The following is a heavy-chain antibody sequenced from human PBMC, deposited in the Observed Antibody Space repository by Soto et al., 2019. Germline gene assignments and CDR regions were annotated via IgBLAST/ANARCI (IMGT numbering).Heavy chain of an antibody. CDR1: GDSISTFY. Sequence: SETLSLTCTVSGDSISTFYWGWMRQSPGKELEWIGYVYYTGSTNYNPSLKSRVTISVDRSKNQFSLKLTSANAADTAVYYCARGRTVRNYADDSSDYFYFFDYWGQGTQVIVSS. CDR3: ARGRTVRNYADDSSDYFYFFDY. D-gene: IGHD3-22*01. J-gene: IGHJ4*02. V-gene: IGHV4-59*01. CDR2: VYYTGST.